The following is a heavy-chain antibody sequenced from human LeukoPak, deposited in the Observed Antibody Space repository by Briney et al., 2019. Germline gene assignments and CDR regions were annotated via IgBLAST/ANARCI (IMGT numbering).Heavy chain of an antibody. CDR2: IRYDGSNK. V-gene: IGHV3-30*02. CDR3: AKDNQAEQWLVPVDY. J-gene: IGHJ4*02. CDR1: GFTFSSYG. D-gene: IGHD6-19*01. Sequence: PGGSLRLSCAASGFTFSSYGMHWVRQAPGKWLEWVAFIRYDGSNKYYADSVKGRFTISRDNSKNTLYLQMNSLRAEDTAVYYCAKDNQAEQWLVPVDYWGQGTLVTVSS.